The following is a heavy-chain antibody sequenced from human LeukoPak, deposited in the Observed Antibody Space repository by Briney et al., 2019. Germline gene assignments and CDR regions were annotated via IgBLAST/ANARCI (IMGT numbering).Heavy chain of an antibody. CDR1: GGSISSYY. J-gene: IGHJ4*02. CDR3: ARLTSGTHANFDY. D-gene: IGHD3-10*01. V-gene: IGHV4-59*08. CDR2: IFYSGST. Sequence: PSETLSLTCSVSGGSISSYYWSWIRQPPGKRLEWIGYIFYSGSTNYNPSLKSRVTISVDASKNQFSLNLSSVTAADTAVYYCARLTSGTHANFDYWGQGTLVTVSS.